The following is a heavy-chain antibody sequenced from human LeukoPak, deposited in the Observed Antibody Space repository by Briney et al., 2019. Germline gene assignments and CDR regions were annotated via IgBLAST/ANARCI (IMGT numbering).Heavy chain of an antibody. CDR3: ARSQGLLGYCSSTSCYAFGY. J-gene: IGHJ4*02. Sequence: ASVKVSCKASGYTFTSYGISWVRQAPGQGLEWMGWISAYNGNTNYAQKLQGRVTMTTDTSTSTAYMELRSLRSDDTAVYYCARSQGLLGYCSSTSCYAFGYWGQGTLVTVSS. CDR1: GYTFTSYG. CDR2: ISAYNGNT. V-gene: IGHV1-18*01. D-gene: IGHD2-2*01.